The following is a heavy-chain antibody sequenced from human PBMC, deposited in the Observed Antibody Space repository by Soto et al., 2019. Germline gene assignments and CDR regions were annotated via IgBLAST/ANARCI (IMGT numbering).Heavy chain of an antibody. J-gene: IGHJ4*02. CDR3: APFGVIGEPFDY. CDR2: IYYSGST. CDR1: GGSISSGDYY. D-gene: IGHD3-10*01. V-gene: IGHV4-30-4*01. Sequence: QVQLQESGPGLVKPSQTLSLTCTVSGGSISSGDYYWSWIRQPPGKGLEWIGYIYYSGSTYYNPALKSRVTLSLDTPRNQFSLRWSSLTAADTAVYYWAPFGVIGEPFDYWGQGTLVTVSS.